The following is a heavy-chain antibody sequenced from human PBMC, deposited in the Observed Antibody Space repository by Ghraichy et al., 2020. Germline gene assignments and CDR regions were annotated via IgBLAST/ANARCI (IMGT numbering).Heavy chain of an antibody. D-gene: IGHD3-10*01. V-gene: IGHV3-30*04. Sequence: LRLSCAASGFTFSSYAMHWVRQAPGKGLEWVAVISYDGSNKYYADSVKGRFTISRDNSKNTLYLQMNSLRAEDTAVYYCASSRGDYYYYGMDVWGQGTTVTVSS. CDR3: ASSRGDYYYYGMDV. CDR2: ISYDGSNK. J-gene: IGHJ6*02. CDR1: GFTFSSYA.